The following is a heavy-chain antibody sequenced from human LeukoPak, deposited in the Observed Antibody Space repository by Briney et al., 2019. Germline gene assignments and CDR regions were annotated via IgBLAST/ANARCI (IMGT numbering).Heavy chain of an antibody. CDR3: AGDYYDSSGSDY. CDR2: INHSRST. J-gene: IGHJ4*02. D-gene: IGHD3-22*01. CDR1: GGSFSGYY. Sequence: SETLSLTCAVYGGSFSGYYWSWIRQPPGKGLEWIGEINHSRSTNYNPSLKSRVTISVDTSKNQFSLKLSSVTAADTAVYYCAGDYYDSSGSDYWGQGTLVTVSS. V-gene: IGHV4-34*01.